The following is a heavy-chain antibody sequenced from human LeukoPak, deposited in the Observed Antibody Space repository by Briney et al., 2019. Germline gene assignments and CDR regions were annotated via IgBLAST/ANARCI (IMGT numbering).Heavy chain of an antibody. V-gene: IGHV3-48*01. Sequence: GGSLRLSCGASGITFSSYSMNWVRQAAGKGLEWVSYISSSGSTKYYADSVKGRFTISRDNARNSLYLQMNSLRAEDTAVYFCARGGLSIMGYWGQGTLFTVSS. J-gene: IGHJ4*02. CDR3: ARGGLSIMGY. CDR2: ISSSGSTK. D-gene: IGHD2/OR15-2a*01. CDR1: GITFSSYS.